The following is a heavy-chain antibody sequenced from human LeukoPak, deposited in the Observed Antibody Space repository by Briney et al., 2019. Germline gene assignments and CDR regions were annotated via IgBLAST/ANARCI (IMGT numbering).Heavy chain of an antibody. V-gene: IGHV4-61*03. CDR2: IFYNGET. D-gene: IGHD6-19*01. CDR1: GGSVSSGSYF. CDR3: ARDGGQGSGWSTIDY. J-gene: IGHJ4*02. Sequence: SETLSLTCTVSGGSVSSGSYFWSWIRQPPGKGLEWIGYIFYNGETNYNPSLTSRLTLSIDASKNHFSLKLTSVTAADTGVYHCARDGGQGSGWSTIDYWGQGTLVTVSS.